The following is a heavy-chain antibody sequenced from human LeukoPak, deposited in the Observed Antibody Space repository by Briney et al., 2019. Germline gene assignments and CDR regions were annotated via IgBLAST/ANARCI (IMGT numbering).Heavy chain of an antibody. CDR1: GFTFSSYG. CDR3: AKGIGSGSYYPGDY. J-gene: IGHJ4*02. Sequence: GGSLRLSCAASGFTFSSYGMHWVRQAPGKGLEWVAFIRYDGSNKYYADSVKGRFTISRDNSKNTLYLQMNSLRAEDAAVYYCAKGIGSGSYYPGDYWGQGTLVTVSS. D-gene: IGHD3-10*01. CDR2: IRYDGSNK. V-gene: IGHV3-30*02.